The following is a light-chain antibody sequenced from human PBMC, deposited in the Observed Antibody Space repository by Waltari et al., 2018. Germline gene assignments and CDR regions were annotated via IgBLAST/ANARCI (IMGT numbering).Light chain of an antibody. CDR3: SSRDSSGNHVL. Sequence: SSGLTQDPAVSVALGQTVRITCQGDCLRTYFATWYQQKPGQATLLVIYGKNNRPAGIPDRCSGSSSEDTTSLTITGAQAEDEADYFCSSRDSSGNHVLFGGGTKLTVL. V-gene: IGLV3-19*01. CDR2: GKN. J-gene: IGLJ3*02. CDR1: CLRTYF.